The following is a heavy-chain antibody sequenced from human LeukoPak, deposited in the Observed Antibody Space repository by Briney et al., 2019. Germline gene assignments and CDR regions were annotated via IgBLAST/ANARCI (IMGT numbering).Heavy chain of an antibody. CDR2: ISSSSSTI. Sequence: GGSLRLSCAASGFTFSSYSMNWVRQAPGKGLEWVSYISSSSSTIYYADSVKGRFTISRDSAKNSPYLQMNSLRAEDTAVYYCARDQKYSSSSGTGYWGQGTLVTVSS. CDR1: GFTFSSYS. J-gene: IGHJ4*02. D-gene: IGHD6-6*01. CDR3: ARDQKYSSSSGTGY. V-gene: IGHV3-48*01.